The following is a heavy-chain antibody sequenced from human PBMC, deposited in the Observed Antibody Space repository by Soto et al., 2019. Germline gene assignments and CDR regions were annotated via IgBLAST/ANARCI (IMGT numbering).Heavy chain of an antibody. CDR2: IYYSGST. V-gene: IGHV4-59*01. D-gene: IGHD6-19*01. CDR3: ASYFYAPSVAVAGGSYFDY. CDR1: GGSFSGYY. J-gene: IGHJ4*02. Sequence: SETLALTCAVYGGSFSGYYWSWIRQPPGKGLEWIGYIYYSGSTNYSPSLKSRVTISVDTSKNQFSLKLSSVTAADTAVYYCASYFYAPSVAVAGGSYFDYWGQGTLVTVSS.